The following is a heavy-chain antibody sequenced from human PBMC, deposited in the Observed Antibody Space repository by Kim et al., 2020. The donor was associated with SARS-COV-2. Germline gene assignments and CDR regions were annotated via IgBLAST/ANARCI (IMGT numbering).Heavy chain of an antibody. V-gene: IGHV4-34*01. CDR2: INHSGST. CDR1: GGSFSGYY. CDR3: ARGGGYSFGY. Sequence: SETLSLTCAVYGGSFSGYYWSWIRQPPGKGLEWIGEINHSGSTNYNPSLKSRVTISVDTSKNQFSLKLSSVTAADTAVYYCARGGGYSFGYWGQGTLVTVSS. D-gene: IGHD5-18*01. J-gene: IGHJ4*02.